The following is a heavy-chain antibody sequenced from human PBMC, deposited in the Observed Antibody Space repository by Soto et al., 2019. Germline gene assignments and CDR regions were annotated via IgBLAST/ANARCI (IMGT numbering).Heavy chain of an antibody. CDR3: ARVEYSSSSAFDI. CDR1: GYTFTRYD. Sequence: ASVKVSCKASGYTFTRYDINWVRQATGQGLEWMGWMNPNSGNTGYAQKFQGRVTMTRNTSISTAYMELSSLRSEDTAVYYCARVEYSSSSAFDIWGQGTMVTVSS. D-gene: IGHD6-6*01. J-gene: IGHJ3*02. V-gene: IGHV1-8*01. CDR2: MNPNSGNT.